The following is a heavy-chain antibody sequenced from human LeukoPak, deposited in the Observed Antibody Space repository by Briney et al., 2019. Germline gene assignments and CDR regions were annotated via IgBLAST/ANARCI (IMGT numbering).Heavy chain of an antibody. Sequence: ASAKVSCKASGYTFTSYYMHWVRQAPGQGLEWMGIINPSGGSTSYAQKFQGRVTMTRDMSTSTVYMELSSLRSEDTAVYYCASYISGYDNYYYYMDVWGKGTTVTVSS. J-gene: IGHJ6*03. CDR1: GYTFTSYY. CDR2: INPSGGST. D-gene: IGHD5-12*01. CDR3: ASYISGYDNYYYYMDV. V-gene: IGHV1-46*01.